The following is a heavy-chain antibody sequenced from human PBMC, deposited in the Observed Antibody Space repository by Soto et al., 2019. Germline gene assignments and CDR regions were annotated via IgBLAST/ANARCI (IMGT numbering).Heavy chain of an antibody. J-gene: IGHJ4*02. CDR1: GYTFIDYY. D-gene: IGHD7-27*01. V-gene: IGHV1-2*04. CDR2: INHNNGDT. Sequence: QVQLVQSGAEVKKPGASVRVSCKASGYTFIDYYMHWLRQSPGQGLEWMGWINHNNGDTNYAQKFQGWVTMARDSSINTVYMALSRLKSDDTAVYYCARCPSTGAFDHWGQGTLVTVSS. CDR3: ARCPSTGAFDH.